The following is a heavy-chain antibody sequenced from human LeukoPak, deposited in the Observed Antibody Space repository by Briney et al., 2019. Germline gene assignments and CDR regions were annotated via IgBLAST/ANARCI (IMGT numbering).Heavy chain of an antibody. Sequence: GGSLRLSCAASGFTVSSNYMSWVRQAPGKGLEWVSVIYSGGSTYYADSVKGRFTISRDNAKNSLYLQMNSLRAEDTAVYYCARDLRTVWGYYYWGQGTLVTVSS. D-gene: IGHD4-11*01. CDR3: ARDLRTVWGYYY. CDR1: GFTVSSNY. J-gene: IGHJ4*02. CDR2: IYSGGST. V-gene: IGHV3-53*01.